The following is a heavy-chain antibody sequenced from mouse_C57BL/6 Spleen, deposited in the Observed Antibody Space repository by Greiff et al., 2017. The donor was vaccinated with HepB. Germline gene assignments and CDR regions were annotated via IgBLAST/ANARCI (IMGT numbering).Heavy chain of an antibody. Sequence: VHVKQSGPELVKPGASVKISCKASGYSFTDYNMNWVKQSNGKSLEWIGVINPNYGTTSYNQKFKGKATLTVDQSSSTAYMQLNSLTSEDSAVYYCARSDYYGSSYDAMDYWGQGTSVTVSS. CDR2: INPNYGTT. J-gene: IGHJ4*01. CDR1: GYSFTDYN. CDR3: ARSDYYGSSYDAMDY. V-gene: IGHV1-39*01. D-gene: IGHD1-1*01.